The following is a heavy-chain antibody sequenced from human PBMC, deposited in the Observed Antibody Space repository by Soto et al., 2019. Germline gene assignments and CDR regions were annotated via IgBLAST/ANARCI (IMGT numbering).Heavy chain of an antibody. D-gene: IGHD6-13*01. V-gene: IGHV3-53*04. Sequence: GGSLRLSCAASGFTVSSNYMSWVRQAPGKGLEWVSVIYSGGSTYYADSVKGRFTISRHNSKNTLYLQMNSLRAEDTAVYYCARVARPGVYSRQEDVWGKGTTVTVSS. CDR3: ARVARPGVYSRQEDV. J-gene: IGHJ6*04. CDR1: GFTVSSNY. CDR2: IYSGGST.